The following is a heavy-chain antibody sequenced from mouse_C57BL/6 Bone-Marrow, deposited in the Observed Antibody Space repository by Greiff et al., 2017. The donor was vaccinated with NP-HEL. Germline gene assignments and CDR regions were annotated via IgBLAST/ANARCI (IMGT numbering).Heavy chain of an antibody. J-gene: IGHJ4*01. CDR3: ARMRVVATEAMDY. D-gene: IGHD1-1*01. CDR1: GYSFTSYY. Sequence: VQLQQSGPELVKPGASVKISCKASGYSFTSYYIHWVKQRPGQGLEWIGWIYPGSGNTKYNEKFKGKATLTADTSSSTAYMQLSSLTSEDSAVYYCARMRVVATEAMDYWGQGTSGTGSS. V-gene: IGHV1-66*01. CDR2: IYPGSGNT.